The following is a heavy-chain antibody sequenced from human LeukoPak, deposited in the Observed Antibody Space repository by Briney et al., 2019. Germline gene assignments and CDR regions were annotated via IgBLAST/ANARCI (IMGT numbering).Heavy chain of an antibody. Sequence: SETLSLTCTVSGGSLSSSSYYWGWIRQPPGKGLEWIGSIYYTGSTYYNPSLKSRVTISVDTSKNHFSLKLSSVTAADTAVFYCASRSGDSSSWYSFFDSWGQGALVTVSS. D-gene: IGHD6-13*01. CDR2: IYYTGST. J-gene: IGHJ4*02. CDR1: GGSLSSSSYY. CDR3: ASRSGDSSSWYSFFDS. V-gene: IGHV4-39*02.